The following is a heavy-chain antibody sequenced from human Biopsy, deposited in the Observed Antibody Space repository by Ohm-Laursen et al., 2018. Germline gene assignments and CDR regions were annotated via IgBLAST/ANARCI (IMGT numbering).Heavy chain of an antibody. J-gene: IGHJ5*02. D-gene: IGHD3-22*01. Sequence: PSQTLPLTCTVSGGSISSGGSYWSWIRQRPGKGLEWIGYIFNSANTYYNPSLKNLITISGDTSKNQFSLKLNSVTAADTAVYYCARGDYFDSNGYFWFDPWGQGTLVTVSS. CDR1: GGSISSGGSY. V-gene: IGHV4-31*01. CDR2: IFNSANT. CDR3: ARGDYFDSNGYFWFDP.